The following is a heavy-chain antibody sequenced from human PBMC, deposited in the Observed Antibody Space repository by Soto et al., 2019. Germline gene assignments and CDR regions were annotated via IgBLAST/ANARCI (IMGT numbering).Heavy chain of an antibody. CDR3: AREGPLVVRGVIPSWFDP. V-gene: IGHV1-2*02. CDR1: GYTFTGYY. J-gene: IGHJ5*02. D-gene: IGHD3-10*01. Sequence: ASVKVSCKASGYTFTGYYMHWVRQAPGQGLEWMGWINPNSGGTNYAQKFQGRVTMTRDTSISTAYMELSRLRSDDTAVYYCAREGPLVVRGVIPSWFDPWGHGTLVTVSS. CDR2: INPNSGGT.